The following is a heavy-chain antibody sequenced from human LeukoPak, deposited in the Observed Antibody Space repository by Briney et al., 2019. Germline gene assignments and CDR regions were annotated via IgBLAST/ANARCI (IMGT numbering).Heavy chain of an antibody. J-gene: IGHJ6*04. CDR2: IYYSGST. CDR3: ASHGMDV. V-gene: IGHV4-59*02. CDR1: GFTVSSNY. Sequence: GSLRLSCAASGFTVSSNYWSWIRQPPGKGLEWIGYIYYSGSTNYNPSLKSRVTISVDTSKNQFSLKLSSVTAADTAVYYCASHGMDVWGKGTTVTVSS.